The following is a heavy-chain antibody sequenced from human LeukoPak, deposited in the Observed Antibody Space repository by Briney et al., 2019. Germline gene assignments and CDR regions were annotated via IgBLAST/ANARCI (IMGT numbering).Heavy chain of an antibody. V-gene: IGHV5-51*01. Sequence: GESLKISCKGSGYSFTSYWIGWVRQMPGKGLEWMGIFYPGDSDTRYSPSFQGQVTISADKSISTAYLQWSSLKASDTAMYYCARSLRYCSSTSCYNNWFDPWGQGTLVTVSS. CDR1: GYSFTSYW. CDR3: ARSLRYCSSTSCYNNWFDP. D-gene: IGHD2-2*01. CDR2: FYPGDSDT. J-gene: IGHJ5*02.